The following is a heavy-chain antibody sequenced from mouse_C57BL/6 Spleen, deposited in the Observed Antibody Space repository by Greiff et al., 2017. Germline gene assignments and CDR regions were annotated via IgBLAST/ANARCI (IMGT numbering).Heavy chain of an antibody. CDR1: GYAFSSYW. CDR2: IYPGDGDT. J-gene: IGHJ1*03. D-gene: IGHD1-1*01. V-gene: IGHV1-80*01. CDR3: ARSERVYYYGSSLNWYFDV. Sequence: QVQLQQSGAELVKPGASVKISCKASGYAFSSYWMNWVKQRPGKGLEWIGQIYPGDGDTNYNGKFKGKATLTADKSSSTAYMQLSSLTSEDSAVYFCARSERVYYYGSSLNWYFDVWGTGTTVTVSS.